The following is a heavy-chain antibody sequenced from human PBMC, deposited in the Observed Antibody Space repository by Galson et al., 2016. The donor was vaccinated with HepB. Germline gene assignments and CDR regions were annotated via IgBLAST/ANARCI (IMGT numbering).Heavy chain of an antibody. CDR3: ARDLGVHAGNY. J-gene: IGHJ4*02. Sequence: SLRLSCAPSGFTFSSFSMHWVRQAPGKGLEWLSYISSSGDAVYYADPVRGRFTISRGNAKNSLFLQMNSLRVEDTAVYYCARDLGVHAGNYWGQGTLVSVSS. CDR1: GFTFSSFS. D-gene: IGHD3-16*01. V-gene: IGHV3-48*01. CDR2: ISSSGDAV.